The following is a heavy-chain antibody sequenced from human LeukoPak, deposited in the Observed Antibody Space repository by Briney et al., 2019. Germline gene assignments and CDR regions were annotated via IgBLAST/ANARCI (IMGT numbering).Heavy chain of an antibody. CDR3: ARDDYYGSGHAFYI. D-gene: IGHD3-10*01. CDR1: GFTFSSYE. Sequence: GGSLRLSCAASGFTFSSYEMNWVRQAPGKGLEWVSYISSSGSTIYYADSVKGRFTISRDNAKNSLYLQMNSLRAEDTAVYYCARDDYYGSGHAFYIWGQGTMVTVSS. J-gene: IGHJ3*02. V-gene: IGHV3-48*03. CDR2: ISSSGSTI.